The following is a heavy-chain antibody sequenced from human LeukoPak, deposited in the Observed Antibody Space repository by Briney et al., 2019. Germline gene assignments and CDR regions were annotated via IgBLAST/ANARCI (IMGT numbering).Heavy chain of an antibody. CDR1: GGSIRGYY. CDR2: IYTSGNT. V-gene: IGHV4-4*09. CDR3: ARHGSSWPYNWFDP. D-gene: IGHD6-13*01. Sequence: SETLSLTCTVSGGSIRGYYWSWIRQPPGKGPEWIGYIYTSGNTNYNPSLKSRVTISLDTSKNQFSLKLSSVTAADTAVYYCARHGSSWPYNWFDPWGQGTLVTVSS. J-gene: IGHJ5*02.